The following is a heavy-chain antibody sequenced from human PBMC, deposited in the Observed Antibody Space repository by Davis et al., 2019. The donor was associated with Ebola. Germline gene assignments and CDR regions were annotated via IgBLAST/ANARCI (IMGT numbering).Heavy chain of an antibody. D-gene: IGHD2/OR15-2a*01. V-gene: IGHV3-74*01. CDR1: GFTFSSYT. CDR2: INSDGSST. CDR3: ARGIAPSDY. Sequence: PGGSLRLSCAASGFTFSSYTMNWVRQAPGKGLVWVSRINSDGSSTSYADSVKGRFTISRDNAKNTLYLQMNSLRAEDTALYHCARGIAPSDYWGQGTLVTVSS. J-gene: IGHJ4*02.